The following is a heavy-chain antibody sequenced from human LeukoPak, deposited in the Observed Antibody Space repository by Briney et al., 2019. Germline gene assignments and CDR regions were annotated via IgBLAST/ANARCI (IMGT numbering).Heavy chain of an antibody. CDR3: ARDALLVRGVIGRFDP. V-gene: IGHV3-30-3*01. D-gene: IGHD3-10*01. Sequence: GGSLRLSCAASGFTFSSYAMHWVRQAPGKGLEWVAVISYDGSNKYYADSVKGRFTISRDNSKNTLYLQMNSLRAEDTAVYYCARDALLVRGVIGRFDPWGQGTLVTVSS. CDR1: GFTFSSYA. J-gene: IGHJ5*02. CDR2: ISYDGSNK.